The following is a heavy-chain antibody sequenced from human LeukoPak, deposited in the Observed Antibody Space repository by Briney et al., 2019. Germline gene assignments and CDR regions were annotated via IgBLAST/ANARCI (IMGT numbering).Heavy chain of an antibody. J-gene: IGHJ5*02. V-gene: IGHV3-21*01. CDR2: ISSSSSYI. CDR1: GFTFSSYS. D-gene: IGHD2-2*02. CDR3: ARTSQTQDIVVVPAAIRGFDP. Sequence: GGSLRLSCAASGFTFSSYSMNWVRQAPGKGLEWVPSISSSSSYIYYADSVKGRFTISRDNAKNSLYLQMNSLRAEDTAVYYCARTSQTQDIVVVPAAIRGFDPWGQGTLVTVSS.